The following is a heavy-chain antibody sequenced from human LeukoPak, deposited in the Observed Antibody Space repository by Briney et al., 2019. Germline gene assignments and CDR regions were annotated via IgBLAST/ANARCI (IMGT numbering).Heavy chain of an antibody. V-gene: IGHV1-2*02. CDR1: GYTFSGYY. Sequence: VASVKVSCKASGYTFSGYYMHWVRQAPGQGLEWMGWIDPNSGGTNFAQKFQGRVTMTRDTSISTTYMELSRLRSDDTAVYYCARDQLERPHNYFDYWGQGTLVTVSS. CDR3: ARDQLERPHNYFDY. D-gene: IGHD1-1*01. J-gene: IGHJ4*02. CDR2: IDPNSGGT.